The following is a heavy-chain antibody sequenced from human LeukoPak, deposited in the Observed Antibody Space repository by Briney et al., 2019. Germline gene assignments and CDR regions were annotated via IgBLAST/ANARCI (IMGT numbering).Heavy chain of an antibody. Sequence: HPEGSLRLSCTASGFTFGDYAMSWFRQATGKRLEWVGFIRSKAYGGTTEYAASVKGRFTISRDDSKSIAYLQMNSLKTDDIFVYYCTRSSAVAGFDYWGQGTLVTVSS. J-gene: IGHJ4*02. D-gene: IGHD6-19*01. V-gene: IGHV3-49*03. CDR1: GFTFGDYA. CDR3: TRSSAVAGFDY. CDR2: IRSKAYGGTT.